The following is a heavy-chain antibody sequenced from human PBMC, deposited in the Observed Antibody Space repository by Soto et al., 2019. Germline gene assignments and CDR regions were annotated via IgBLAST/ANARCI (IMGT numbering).Heavy chain of an antibody. CDR1: GGSFSGYY. J-gene: IGHJ3*02. Sequence: PSETLSLTCAVYGGSFSGYYWCWIRQPPGKGLEWIGEINHSGSTNYNPSLKSRVTISVDTSKNQFSLKLSSVTAADTAVYYFAMKRIVGVGAFDIWGQGTMVTVSS. D-gene: IGHD3-22*01. CDR2: INHSGST. V-gene: IGHV4-34*01. CDR3: AMKRIVGVGAFDI.